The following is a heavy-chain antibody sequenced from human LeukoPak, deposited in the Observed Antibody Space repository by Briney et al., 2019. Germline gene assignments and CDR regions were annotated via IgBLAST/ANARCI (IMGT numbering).Heavy chain of an antibody. V-gene: IGHV1-8*01. D-gene: IGHD3-3*01. CDR3: ARGRIGALEPDVVVSFYYYGMDV. Sequence: ASVNVSFKCSGYTFTSYDINLLRQPTGQGLERMGWINTNSGNTDNAQKFQGRVTITIHRYRSKATMDVRSQRSRDTDVYYCARGRIGALEPDVVVSFYYYGMDVWGEGTKVTVSP. J-gene: IGHJ6*04. CDR2: INTNSGNT. CDR1: GYTFTSYD.